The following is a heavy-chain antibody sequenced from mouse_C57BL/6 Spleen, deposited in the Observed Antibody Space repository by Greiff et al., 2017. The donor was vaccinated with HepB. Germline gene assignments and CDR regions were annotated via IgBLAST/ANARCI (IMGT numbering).Heavy chain of an antibody. CDR2: IYPGDGDT. D-gene: IGHD2-5*01. CDR3: ARWSDYSNGFDY. CDR1: GYAFSSYW. J-gene: IGHJ2*01. Sequence: VQLQQSGAELVKPGASVKISCKASGYAFSSYWMNWVKQRPGKGLEWIGQIYPGDGDTNYNGKFKGTATLTADKSSSTAYMQLSSLNSEDSAVYFCARWSDYSNGFDYWGQGTTLTVSS. V-gene: IGHV1-80*01.